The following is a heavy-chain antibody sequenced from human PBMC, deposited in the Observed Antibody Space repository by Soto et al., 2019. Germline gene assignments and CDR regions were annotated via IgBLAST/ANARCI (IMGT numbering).Heavy chain of an antibody. J-gene: IGHJ6*04. D-gene: IGHD3-3*01. CDR3: AKHPYYDFWSGQDV. V-gene: IGHV3-53*01. CDR1: GFTVSDNY. CDR2: IYISGST. Sequence: GGSLRLSCAASGFTVSDNYMSWVRQAPGKGLEWVSIIYISGSTFYADSVKGRFTISRDDSKNTLYLQMNNLRADDTAVYYCAKHPYYDFWSGQDVWGKGTTVTVSS.